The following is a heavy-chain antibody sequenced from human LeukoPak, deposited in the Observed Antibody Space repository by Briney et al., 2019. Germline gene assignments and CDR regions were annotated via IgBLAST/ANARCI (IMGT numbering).Heavy chain of an antibody. CDR2: IYYSGRT. CDR1: GGSISSYY. J-gene: IGHJ3*02. CDR3: ATSSIASSFDAFDI. V-gene: IGHV4-59*01. D-gene: IGHD6-6*01. Sequence: SETLSLTCTVSGGSISSYYWSWIRQPPGKGLEWIGYIYYSGRTNYNPSLKSRVTISVDTAKNQFSLKLSSVTAADPAVYSCATSSIASSFDAFDIWGQGTLVTVSS.